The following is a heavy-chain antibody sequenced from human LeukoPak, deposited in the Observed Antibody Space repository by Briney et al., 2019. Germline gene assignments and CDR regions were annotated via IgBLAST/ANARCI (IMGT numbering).Heavy chain of an antibody. D-gene: IGHD1-26*01. CDR1: GFTFSSYA. J-gene: IGHJ4*02. Sequence: PGGSLRLSCAASGFTFSSYAMTWVRQAPGKGLEWVSAISDRDGSTYYADSVKGRFTISRDNSKNTLHLQMNSLRAEDTAVYYCAKGYRGNYDYWGQGTLVTVSS. CDR3: AKGYRGNYDY. CDR2: ISDRDGST. V-gene: IGHV3-23*01.